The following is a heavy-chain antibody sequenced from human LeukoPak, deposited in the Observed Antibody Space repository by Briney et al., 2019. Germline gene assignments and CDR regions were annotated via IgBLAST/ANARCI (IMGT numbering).Heavy chain of an antibody. D-gene: IGHD1-26*01. CDR1: GYTLTELS. CDR2: FDPEDGET. Sequence: ASVKVSCKVSGYTLTELSMHWVRQAPGKGLEWMGGFDPEDGETIYAQKFQGRVTITTDESTSTAYMELSSLRFEDTAVYYCARDPVPTASGSYYSWGQGTLVTVSS. V-gene: IGHV1-24*01. J-gene: IGHJ4*02. CDR3: ARDPVPTASGSYYS.